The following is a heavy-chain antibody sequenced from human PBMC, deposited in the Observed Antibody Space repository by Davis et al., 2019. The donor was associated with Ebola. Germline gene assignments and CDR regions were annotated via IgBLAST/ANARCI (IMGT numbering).Heavy chain of an antibody. CDR2: ISGGGRSA. CDR3: ARDSDDYSFDY. CDR1: GFTFSNYA. Sequence: GESLKISCAASGFTFSNYAMNWVRQAPGKGLEWVSGISGGGRSADYGDSVKGRFTISRDNSKNTLYLQMNSLRPEDTAVYYCARDSDDYSFDYWGQGTLVTVSS. V-gene: IGHV3-23*01. D-gene: IGHD4-11*01. J-gene: IGHJ4*02.